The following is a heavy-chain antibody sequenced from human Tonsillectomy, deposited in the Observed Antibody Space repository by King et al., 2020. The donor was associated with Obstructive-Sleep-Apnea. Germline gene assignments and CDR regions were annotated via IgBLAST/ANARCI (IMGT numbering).Heavy chain of an antibody. Sequence: VQLQQWGAGLLKPSETLSLTCAVYGGSFSGYYWSWIRQPPGKGLEWIGEINHSGSTNYNPSLKSRVTLSVDTSKNQFSLKLSSVTAADTAVYYCARGPMVVVISNYGMDVWGQGTTVTVSS. CDR1: GGSFSGYY. V-gene: IGHV4-34*01. CDR2: INHSGST. D-gene: IGHD3-22*01. CDR3: ARGPMVVVISNYGMDV. J-gene: IGHJ6*02.